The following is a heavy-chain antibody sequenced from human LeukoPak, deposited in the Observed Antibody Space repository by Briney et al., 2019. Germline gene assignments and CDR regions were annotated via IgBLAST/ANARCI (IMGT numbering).Heavy chain of an antibody. Sequence: GQSLKISCKGSGYSFSNYWIAWVRQMPGKGLEYMGIIYPGDYDTRYSPSFRGQVTISVDKSIATAYLQWASLKASDTATYYCARAPTSVSNPYYFDSWGQGPLVTVSS. CDR1: GYSFSNYW. D-gene: IGHD4-11*01. J-gene: IGHJ4*02. CDR3: ARAPTSVSNPYYFDS. CDR2: IYPGDYDT. V-gene: IGHV5-51*03.